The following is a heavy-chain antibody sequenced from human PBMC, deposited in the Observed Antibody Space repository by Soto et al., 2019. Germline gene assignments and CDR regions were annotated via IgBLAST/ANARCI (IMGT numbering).Heavy chain of an antibody. V-gene: IGHV1-18*01. CDR1: GYTFTSYT. CDR3: ARIGRSYWADY. D-gene: IGHD1-26*01. Sequence: ASVKVSCKASGYTFTSYTISWVRQAPGQGLEWMGWISVYNGNTNYAQKVQGRVTMTTDTSTSTAYMELRSLRSDDTDVYYCARIGRSYWADYWGQGTLVTVS. CDR2: ISVYNGNT. J-gene: IGHJ4*02.